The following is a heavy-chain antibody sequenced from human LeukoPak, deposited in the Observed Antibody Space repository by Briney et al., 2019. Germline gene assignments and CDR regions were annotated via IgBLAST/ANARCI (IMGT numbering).Heavy chain of an antibody. CDR1: GGSISSYY. CDR3: ARDGFSSGGDYYFDY. Sequence: PSETLSLTCTVSGGSISSYYWSWIRQPAGKGLEWIGRIYTSGSTNYNPSLKSRVTMSVDTSKNQFSLKLSSATAADTAVYYCARDGFSSGGDYYFDYWGQGTLVTVSS. CDR2: IYTSGST. D-gene: IGHD2-21*02. V-gene: IGHV4-4*07. J-gene: IGHJ4*02.